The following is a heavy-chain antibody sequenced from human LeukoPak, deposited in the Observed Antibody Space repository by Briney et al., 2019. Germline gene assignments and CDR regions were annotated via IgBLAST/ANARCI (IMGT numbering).Heavy chain of an antibody. CDR1: GGTFSSYA. CDR2: IIPIFGTA. V-gene: IGHV1-69*13. J-gene: IGHJ6*02. D-gene: IGHD2-15*01. Sequence: ASVTVSCKASGGTFSSYAISWVRQAPGQGLEWMGGIIPIFGTANYAQKFQGRVTITADESTSTAYMELSSLRSEDTAVYYCASPKSPYCSGGSCYYYYGMDVWGQGTTVTVSS. CDR3: ASPKSPYCSGGSCYYYYGMDV.